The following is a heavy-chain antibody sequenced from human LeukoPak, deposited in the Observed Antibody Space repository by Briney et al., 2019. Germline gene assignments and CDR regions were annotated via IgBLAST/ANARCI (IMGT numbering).Heavy chain of an antibody. Sequence: SETLSLTCTVSGGSISSSSYYWGWIRQPPGKGLEWIGSVYYSGSTNYNPSLKSRVTISVDTSKNQFSLKLSSVTAADTAVYYCARAPRDASFDYWGQGTLVTVSS. CDR1: GGSISSSSYY. CDR2: VYYSGST. CDR3: ARAPRDASFDY. V-gene: IGHV4-39*07. J-gene: IGHJ4*02. D-gene: IGHD5-24*01.